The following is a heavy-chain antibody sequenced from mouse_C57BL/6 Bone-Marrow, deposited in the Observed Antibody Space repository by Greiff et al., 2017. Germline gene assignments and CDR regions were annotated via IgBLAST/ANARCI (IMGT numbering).Heavy chain of an antibody. J-gene: IGHJ1*03. D-gene: IGHD1-1*01. CDR3: ARDVYYYGSSSYWYFDV. CDR1: GFTFSDFY. CDR2: SRNKANDYTT. Sequence: EVQLVESGGGLVQSGRSLRLSCATSGFTFSDFYMEWVRQAPGKGLEWIAASRNKANDYTTEYSASVKGRFIVSRDTSQSILYLQMNALRAEDTAIYYCARDVYYYGSSSYWYFDVWGTGTTVTVSS. V-gene: IGHV7-1*01.